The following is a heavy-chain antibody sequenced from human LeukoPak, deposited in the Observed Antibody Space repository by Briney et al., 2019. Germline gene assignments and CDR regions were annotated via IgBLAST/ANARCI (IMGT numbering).Heavy chain of an antibody. Sequence: GGSLRLSCAASGFTFSSYAMTWVRQAPGKGLEWVSAVTASAGNTYYADSVKGRFNISRDNSKNTLYLQVNSLRAEDTAVYYCAKGDYYGSGSTFKNGMDVWGQGTTVTVSS. J-gene: IGHJ6*02. CDR1: GFTFSSYA. CDR2: VTASAGNT. D-gene: IGHD3-10*01. CDR3: AKGDYYGSGSTFKNGMDV. V-gene: IGHV3-23*01.